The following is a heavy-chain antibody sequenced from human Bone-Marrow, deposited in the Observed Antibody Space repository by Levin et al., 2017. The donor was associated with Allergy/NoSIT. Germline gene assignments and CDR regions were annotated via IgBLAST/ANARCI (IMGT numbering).Heavy chain of an antibody. V-gene: IGHV4-59*01. D-gene: IGHD2-2*01. Sequence: PSETLSLTCTVSGGSISSYSWSWIRQPPGKGLEWIGYIYDSGNTNYNPSLKSRVTISVDTSKNQFSLKLSSVTAADTAVYYCARRVCSSTSCYWNWFDPWGQGTLVTVSS. CDR3: ARRVCSSTSCYWNWFDP. CDR1: GGSISSYS. J-gene: IGHJ5*02. CDR2: IYDSGNT.